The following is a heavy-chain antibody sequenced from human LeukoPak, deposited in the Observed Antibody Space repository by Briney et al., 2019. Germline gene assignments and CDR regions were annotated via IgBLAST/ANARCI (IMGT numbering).Heavy chain of an antibody. CDR3: AKMGSGFSSEFDF. CDR1: GFTFSTYA. Sequence: GGSLRLSCAASGFTFSTYAMSWVRQAPGKGLEWVSTISGSGGSTYYADSVKGRFTISRDNSNNTLYLQMNSLRAEDTALYYCAKMGSGFSSEFDFWGQGSLVTVSS. J-gene: IGHJ4*02. V-gene: IGHV3-23*01. D-gene: IGHD3-22*01. CDR2: ISGSGGST.